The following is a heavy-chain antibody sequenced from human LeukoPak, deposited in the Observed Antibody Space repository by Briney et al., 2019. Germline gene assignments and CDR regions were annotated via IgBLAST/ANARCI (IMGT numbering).Heavy chain of an antibody. D-gene: IGHD7-27*01. CDR2: ISWNSGSI. CDR3: ARDLNWGQVDY. J-gene: IGHJ4*02. Sequence: GGSLRLSCAASGFTFDDYAMHWVRQAPGKGLEWVSGISWNSGSIGYADSVKGRFTISRDNARNIVYLQMNSLREDDTAVYYCARDLNWGQVDYWGQGTLVTVSS. V-gene: IGHV3-9*01. CDR1: GFTFDDYA.